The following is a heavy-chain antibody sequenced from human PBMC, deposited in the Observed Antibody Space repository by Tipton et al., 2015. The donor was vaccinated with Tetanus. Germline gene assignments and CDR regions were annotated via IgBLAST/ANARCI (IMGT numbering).Heavy chain of an antibody. CDR3: ARQKGY. CDR2: IYPGDSST. J-gene: IGHJ4*02. CDR1: GYRFSSYW. Sequence: QLVQSGAEVKEAGESLRISCKASGYRFSSYWIAWVRLMPGKGLEWMGVIYPGDSSTIYSPSFQGLVTISVDKSINTTYLRWTSLKASDSAMYYCARQKGYWGQGTLVTVSS. V-gene: IGHV5-51*01.